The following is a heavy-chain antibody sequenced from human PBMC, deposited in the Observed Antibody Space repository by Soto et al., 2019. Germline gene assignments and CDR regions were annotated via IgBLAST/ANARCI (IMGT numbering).Heavy chain of an antibody. CDR3: AKSHGSGRPTPSLP. D-gene: IGHD3-10*01. CDR1: GFTFSSYA. CDR2: ISGGGGST. Sequence: PWGSLSLSCTASGFTFSSYAMSWVRQAPGKGLGRASAISGGGGSTYYADSVKGRFTISRDNSKNTLYLQMNSLRAEDTAVYYCAKSHGSGRPTPSLPWGQGTLVTVSS. V-gene: IGHV3-23*01. J-gene: IGHJ5*02.